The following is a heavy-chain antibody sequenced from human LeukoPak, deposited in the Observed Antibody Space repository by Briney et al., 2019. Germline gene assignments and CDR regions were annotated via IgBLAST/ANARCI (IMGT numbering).Heavy chain of an antibody. CDR2: INPNSGGT. V-gene: IGHV1-2*02. CDR3: AREAVTTRRWFDP. D-gene: IGHD4-11*01. J-gene: IGHJ5*02. Sequence: ASVKVSCKASGYTFTSYYMHWVRQAPGQGLEWMGWINPNSGGTNYAQKFQGRVTMTRDTSISTAYMELSRLRSDDTAVYYCAREAVTTRRWFDPWGQGTLVTVSS. CDR1: GYTFTSYY.